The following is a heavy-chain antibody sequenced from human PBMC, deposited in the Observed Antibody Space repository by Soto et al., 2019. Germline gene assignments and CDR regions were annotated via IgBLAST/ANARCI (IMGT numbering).Heavy chain of an antibody. D-gene: IGHD3-9*01. J-gene: IGHJ6*02. CDR3: ARDIPRDSFYYGMDV. CDR1: GYSFTSYW. CDR2: IDPSDSYT. V-gene: IGHV5-10-1*01. Sequence: GESLKISCKGSGYSFTSYWISWVRQMPGKGLEWMGRIDPSDSYTNYSPSFQGHVTISADKSISTAYLQWSSLKASDTAMYYCARDIPRDSFYYGMDVWGQGTTVTVSS.